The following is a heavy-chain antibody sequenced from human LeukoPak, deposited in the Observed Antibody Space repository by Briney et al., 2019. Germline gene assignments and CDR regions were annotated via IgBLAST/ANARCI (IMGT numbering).Heavy chain of an antibody. D-gene: IGHD5/OR15-5a*01. V-gene: IGHV3-23*03. CDR3: AKNAGGILRGLHY. Sequence: PGGSLRLSCAASGFIFGSYGMNWVRQAPGKGLEWVSGIYTDDTGTYYADSVKGRFTISRDNSKNTLYLQMDSLRADDTAMYYCAKNAGGILRGLHYWGQGTLVSVSS. J-gene: IGHJ4*02. CDR2: IYTDDTGT. CDR1: GFIFGSYG.